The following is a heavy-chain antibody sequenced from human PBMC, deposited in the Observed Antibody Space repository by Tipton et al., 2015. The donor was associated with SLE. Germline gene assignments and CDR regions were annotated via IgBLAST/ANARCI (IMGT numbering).Heavy chain of an antibody. V-gene: IGHV4-59*01. CDR3: ARGGHYYDSSGYSPLDF. CDR1: GGSISSYY. CDR2: IYYSGST. D-gene: IGHD3-22*01. Sequence: TLSLTCTVSGGSISSYYWSWIRQPPGKGLEWIGYIYYSGSTNYNPSLKSRVTISVDTSKNQFSLKLSSVTAADTAVYYCARGGHYYDSSGYSPLDFWGQGALVSVSS. J-gene: IGHJ4*02.